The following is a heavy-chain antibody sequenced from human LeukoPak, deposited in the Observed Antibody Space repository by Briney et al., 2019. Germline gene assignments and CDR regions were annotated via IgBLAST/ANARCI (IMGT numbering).Heavy chain of an antibody. CDR1: GGSISSGSYY. V-gene: IGHV4-61*02. CDR3: ARDHYDSSGYYYYAFDI. D-gene: IGHD3-22*01. CDR2: IYTTGST. Sequence: SETLSLTCAVSGGSISSGSYYWSWIRQPAGKGLEWIGRIYTTGSTNYNPSLKSRLTISVDTSKNQFSLKLSSVTAADTAVYYCARDHYDSSGYYYYAFDIWGQGTMVTVSS. J-gene: IGHJ3*02.